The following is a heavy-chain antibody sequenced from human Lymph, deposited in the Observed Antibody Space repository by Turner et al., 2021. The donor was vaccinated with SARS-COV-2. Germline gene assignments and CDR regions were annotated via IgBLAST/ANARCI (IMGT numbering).Heavy chain of an antibody. J-gene: IGHJ6*02. CDR1: GYKFTGYY. CDR2: INPNRGGT. CDR3: ARDTRGDYSYYYDGMDV. V-gene: IGHV1-2*02. Sequence: QVQLVQSGAEVKRPAASVTVSCQASGYKFTGYYMHWVRQAPGQGLEWMGWINPNRGGTNYAQKFQGRVTMTRDTSISTAYMEVSRLRSDDTAVYYCARDTRGDYSYYYDGMDVWGQGTTVTVSS. D-gene: IGHD4-17*01.